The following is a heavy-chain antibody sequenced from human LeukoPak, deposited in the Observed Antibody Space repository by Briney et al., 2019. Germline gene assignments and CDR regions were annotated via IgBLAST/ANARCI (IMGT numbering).Heavy chain of an antibody. Sequence: LSLTCTVSGGSISSSSYYWGWIRQPPGKGLEWVSYISSSGSTIYYADSVKGRFTISRDNAKNSLYLQMNSLRDEDTAVYYCAKPSGTYGHGFDPWGQGTLVIASS. V-gene: IGHV3-11*01. CDR2: ISSSGSTI. J-gene: IGHJ5*02. CDR3: AKPSGTYGHGFDP. D-gene: IGHD1-26*01. CDR1: GGSISSSSYY.